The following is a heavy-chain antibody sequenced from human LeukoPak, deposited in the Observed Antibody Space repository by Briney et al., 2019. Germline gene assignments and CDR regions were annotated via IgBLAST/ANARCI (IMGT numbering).Heavy chain of an antibody. CDR2: KYYSGSA. Sequence: SETLSLTCSVSGVSISDGRYYWTWLRQHPGKGLEWISYKYYSGSAKYNPSLKSRLTISVDPSKNQFSLQLRSVTAADTAMYYCATPYCSGISCLDVFNMWGQGTMVTVSS. CDR3: ATPYCSGISCLDVFNM. V-gene: IGHV4-31*03. CDR1: GVSISDGRYY. D-gene: IGHD2-15*01. J-gene: IGHJ3*02.